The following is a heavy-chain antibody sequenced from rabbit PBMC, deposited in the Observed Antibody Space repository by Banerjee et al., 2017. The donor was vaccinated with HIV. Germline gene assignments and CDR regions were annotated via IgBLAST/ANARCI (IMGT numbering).Heavy chain of an antibody. Sequence: QEQLVESGGDLVKPGASLTLTCTASGFSFSSSYNMCWVRQAPGKGLEWIACIYTGSSGSTYYASWAKGRFTISKTSSTTVTLQMTSLTAADTATYFCARDSGGYRNLWGPGTLVTVS. J-gene: IGHJ4*01. CDR3: ARDSGGYRNL. V-gene: IGHV1S45*01. CDR1: GFSFSSSYN. CDR2: IYTGSSGST. D-gene: IGHD2-1*01.